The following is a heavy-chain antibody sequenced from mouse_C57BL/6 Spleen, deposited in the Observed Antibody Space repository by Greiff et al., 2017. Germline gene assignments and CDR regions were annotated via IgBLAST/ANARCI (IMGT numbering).Heavy chain of an antibody. V-gene: IGHV2-2*01. D-gene: IGHD1-1*01. CDR1: GFSLTSYG. J-gene: IGHJ2*01. Sequence: VQLVESGPGLVQPSQSLSITCTVSGFSLTSYGVHWVRQSPGKGLEWLGVIWSGGSTDYNAAFISRLSISKDNSKCQVFFKMNSLQADDTAIYFCARGRSLDYWGQGTTLTVSS. CDR3: ARGRSLDY. CDR2: IWSGGST.